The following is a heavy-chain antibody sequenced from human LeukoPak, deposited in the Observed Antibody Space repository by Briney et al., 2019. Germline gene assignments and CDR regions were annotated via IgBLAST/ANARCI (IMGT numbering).Heavy chain of an antibody. V-gene: IGHV1-3*03. CDR1: GYTFTSYA. J-gene: IGHJ5*02. CDR2: INAGNGYT. Sequence: ASVKVSCKASGYTFTSYAMHWVRQAPGQRLEWMGWINAGNGYTKYSQEFQGRVTITRDTSASTTYMELSSLRSEDMAVYYCARVVTPRYCSTPSCYWKGWFDPWGQGTLVTVSS. D-gene: IGHD2-2*01. CDR3: ARVVTPRYCSTPSCYWKGWFDP.